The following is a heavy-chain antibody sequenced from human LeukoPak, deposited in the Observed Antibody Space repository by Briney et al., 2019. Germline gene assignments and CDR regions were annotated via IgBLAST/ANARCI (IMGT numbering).Heavy chain of an antibody. CDR1: GGSFSGYY. V-gene: IGHV4-34*01. CDR2: INHSGST. Sequence: SETLSITCAVYGGSFSGYYWSWIRQPPGKGLEWIGEINHSGSTNYNPSLKSRVTISVDTSKNQFSLKLSSVTAADTAVYYCAIAAYYDFWSGYHEYFQHWGQGTLVTVSS. D-gene: IGHD3-3*01. CDR3: AIAAYYDFWSGYHEYFQH. J-gene: IGHJ1*01.